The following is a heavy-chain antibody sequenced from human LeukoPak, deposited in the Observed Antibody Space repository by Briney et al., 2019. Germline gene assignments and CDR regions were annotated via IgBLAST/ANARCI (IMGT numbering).Heavy chain of an antibody. Sequence: SETESLTCSVSIGSISSSKWWSWVRQSPVKGLEWIGEIYLYGTTNYNPSFTSRVTMSVDRSRNQFSLKLTSVTAADTAVYYCARQKWEQQGRDYYFNGLDVWGQGPRSSSP. D-gene: IGHD1/OR15-1a*01. CDR1: IGSISSSKW. CDR3: ARQKWEQQGRDYYFNGLDV. V-gene: IGHV4-4*02. J-gene: IGHJ6*02. CDR2: IYLYGTT.